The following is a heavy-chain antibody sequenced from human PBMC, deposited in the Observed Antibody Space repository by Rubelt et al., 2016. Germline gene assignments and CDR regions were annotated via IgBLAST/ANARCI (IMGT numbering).Heavy chain of an antibody. J-gene: IGHJ4*02. V-gene: IGHV3-15*01. CDR2: IKSKSAGGTA. CDR3: TTGSLTTLTHGEDH. CDR1: GFTFDDYG. Sequence: EVQLVESGGGLVQPGRSLRLSCAASGFTFDDYGMHWVRQAPGKGLEWVGRIKSKSAGGTADHAAPVKGRFTISRDDSKNTLYLQTNSLKTEYTAMDYSTTGSLTTLTHGEDHWGQGTLVTVSS. D-gene: IGHD4-17*01.